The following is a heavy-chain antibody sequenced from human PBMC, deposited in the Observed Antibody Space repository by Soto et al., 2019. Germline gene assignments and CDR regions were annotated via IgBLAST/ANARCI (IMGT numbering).Heavy chain of an antibody. D-gene: IGHD3-22*01. CDR3: ARVIGYDSSGYYNNWFDP. CDR2: IYYSGST. CDR1: GGSISSGGYY. V-gene: IGHV4-31*03. Sequence: PSETLSLTCTVSGGSISSGGYYWSWIRQHPGKGLEWIGYIYYSGSTYYNPSLKSRVTISVDTSKNQFSLKLSSVTAADTAVYYCARVIGYDSSGYYNNWFDPWGQGTLVTVSS. J-gene: IGHJ5*02.